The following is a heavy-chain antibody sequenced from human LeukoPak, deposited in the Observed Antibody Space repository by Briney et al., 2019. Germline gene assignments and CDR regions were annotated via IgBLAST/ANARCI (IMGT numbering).Heavy chain of an antibody. CDR1: GFTFSSYA. Sequence: PGGSLRLSCAASGFTFSSYAMGWVRQAPGKGLEWVSAISGSGGSTYYADSVKGRFTISRDNSKNTLYLQMNSLRAEDTAVYYCAKASSITIFGVVIIPYYFDYWGQGTLVTVSS. CDR3: AKASSITIFGVVIIPYYFDY. CDR2: ISGSGGST. D-gene: IGHD3-3*01. J-gene: IGHJ4*02. V-gene: IGHV3-23*01.